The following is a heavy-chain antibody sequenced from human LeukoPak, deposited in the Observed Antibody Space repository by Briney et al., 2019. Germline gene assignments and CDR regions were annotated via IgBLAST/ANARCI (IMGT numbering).Heavy chain of an antibody. CDR2: IKQDGNEK. CDR3: ARDGAFRIYDY. J-gene: IGHJ4*02. D-gene: IGHD3-3*02. V-gene: IGHV3-7*01. CDR1: GFTFSSYW. Sequence: GGSLRLSCAASGFTFSSYWMTWVRQAPGQGLEWVASIKQDGNEKYYVGSVKGRFTISRDNARNPLFLQMSSLRADDTAVYYCARDGAFRIYDYWGQGTLVTVSS.